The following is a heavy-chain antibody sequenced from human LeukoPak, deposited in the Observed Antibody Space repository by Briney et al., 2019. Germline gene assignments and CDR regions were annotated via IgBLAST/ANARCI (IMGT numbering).Heavy chain of an antibody. D-gene: IGHD3-10*01. Sequence: GGSLRLSCAASGFTVSSYAMHWVRQAPGKGLEWVANIRQDGSAKYYLDSVKGRFTISRDNAKNSLYLQMNSLRAEDTAVYSCTRDRQGPKLYEMHVWGQGTTVTVSS. V-gene: IGHV3-7*01. CDR3: TRDRQGPKLYEMHV. CDR1: GFTVSSYA. J-gene: IGHJ6*02. CDR2: IRQDGSAK.